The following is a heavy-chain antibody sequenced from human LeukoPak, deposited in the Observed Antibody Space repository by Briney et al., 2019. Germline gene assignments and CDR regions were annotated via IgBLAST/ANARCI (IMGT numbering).Heavy chain of an antibody. CDR2: IRFDGSNQ. CDR1: GFTFRTYS. CDR3: AKGYGESHFDS. V-gene: IGHV3-30*02. J-gene: IGHJ4*02. Sequence: GGSLRLSCSASGFTFRTYSMHWVRQATGKGLEWVAFIRFDGSNQYYADSVKGRFTISRDNSNNTPSLQMNTLRGDDTAVYFCAKGYGESHFDSWGQGTLVTVSS. D-gene: IGHD5-18*01.